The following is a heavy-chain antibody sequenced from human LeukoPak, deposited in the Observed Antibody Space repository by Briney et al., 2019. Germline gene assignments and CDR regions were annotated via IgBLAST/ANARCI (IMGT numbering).Heavy chain of an antibody. CDR2: ISSSSSYI. CDR1: GFTFSSYS. D-gene: IGHD6-13*01. CDR3: ARDDRNQQLVPDY. Sequence: GGSLRLSCAASGFTFSSYSMNWVRQAPGKGLEWVSSISSSSSYIYYADSVKGRFTTSRDNAKNLLYLQMNSLRAEDSAVYYCARDDRNQQLVPDYWGQGTLVTVSS. V-gene: IGHV3-21*01. J-gene: IGHJ4*02.